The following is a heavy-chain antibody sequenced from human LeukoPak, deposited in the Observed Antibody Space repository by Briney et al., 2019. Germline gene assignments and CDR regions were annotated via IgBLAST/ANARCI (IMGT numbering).Heavy chain of an antibody. J-gene: IGHJ3*02. V-gene: IGHV3-64*01. CDR2: ISSNGDST. CDR1: GFTFSRYA. Sequence: PGGSLRLSCAASGFTFSRYAMHWVRQAPGKGLEYVSAISSNGDSTYYANSVKDRFIISRDNSKNTLYLQMGSLRAEDMAVYYCARDTDMVVNGENAFDIWGQGTMVTVSS. D-gene: IGHD2-15*01. CDR3: ARDTDMVVNGENAFDI.